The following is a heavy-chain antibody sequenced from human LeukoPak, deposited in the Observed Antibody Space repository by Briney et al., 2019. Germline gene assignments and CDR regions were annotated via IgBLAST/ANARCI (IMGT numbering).Heavy chain of an antibody. D-gene: IGHD2-8*01. CDR3: AKDRCSNGVGCYYYYMDV. CDR2: IQYDGSNE. V-gene: IGHV3-30*02. Sequence: GGSLRLSCAASGFTFSSYGMHWVRQAPGKGLEWVAYIQYDGSNEQYADSVKGRFSISRDSSKNILYLQMNSLRAEDTAVYYCAKDRCSNGVGCYYYYMDVWGKGTTVTVSS. J-gene: IGHJ6*03. CDR1: GFTFSSYG.